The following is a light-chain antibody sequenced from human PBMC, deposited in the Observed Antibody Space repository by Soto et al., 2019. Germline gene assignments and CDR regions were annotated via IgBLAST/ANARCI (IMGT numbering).Light chain of an antibody. CDR3: QHYYNWRPR. CDR1: QSVSSN. V-gene: IGKV3-15*01. CDR2: GAS. Sequence: EIEMTQSPATLSVSPGAEATLSCRASQSVSSNLAWYQQKPGQAPRLLIYGASTRATGIPARFSGSGSGTEFTLTISRLLSEDSAVYYCQHYYNWRPRFGQGTKVDIK. J-gene: IGKJ1*01.